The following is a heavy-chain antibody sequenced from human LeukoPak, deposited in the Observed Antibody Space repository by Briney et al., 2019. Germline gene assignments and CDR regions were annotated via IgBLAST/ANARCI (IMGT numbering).Heavy chain of an antibody. CDR3: ARGQSNWNSAILYYYYMDV. CDR1: GFTFSSYW. V-gene: IGHV3-7*01. CDR2: IKQDGSEK. Sequence: QPGGSLRLSCAASGFTFSSYWMSWVRQAPGKGLEWVANIKQDGSEKYYVDSVKGRFTISRDNAKNSLYLQMNSLRAEDTAVYYCARGQSNWNSAILYYYYMDVWGKGTTVTVSS. D-gene: IGHD1-7*01. J-gene: IGHJ6*03.